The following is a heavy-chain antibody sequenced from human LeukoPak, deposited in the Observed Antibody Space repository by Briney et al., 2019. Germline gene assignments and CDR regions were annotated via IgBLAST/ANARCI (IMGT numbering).Heavy chain of an antibody. CDR2: ISSSSSTI. V-gene: IGHV3-48*04. Sequence: GGSLRLSCAASGLTFSSYWMDWVRQAPGKGLEWVSYISSSSSTIYYADSVKGRFTTSRDNAKNSLYLQMNSLRAEDTAVYYCAREVGASEFDYWGQGTLVTVSS. J-gene: IGHJ4*02. D-gene: IGHD1-26*01. CDR1: GLTFSSYW. CDR3: AREVGASEFDY.